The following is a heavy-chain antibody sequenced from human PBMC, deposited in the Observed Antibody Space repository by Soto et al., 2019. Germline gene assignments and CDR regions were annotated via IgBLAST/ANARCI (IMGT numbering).Heavy chain of an antibody. CDR2: IYYSGVP. CDR1: GDSISSGGYY. D-gene: IGHD4-17*01. V-gene: IGHV4-31*03. CDR3: ARDRRGGAPVTTIDY. J-gene: IGHJ4*02. Sequence: QMQLQESGPGLVKPSQTLSLTCTVSGDSISSGGYYWSWIRHHPGKGLEWIGCIYYSGVPFYNPSLKSRPTISVDTSKIQFSLQMTSVTAADTAVYYCARDRRGGAPVTTIDYWGQGTLVTVSS.